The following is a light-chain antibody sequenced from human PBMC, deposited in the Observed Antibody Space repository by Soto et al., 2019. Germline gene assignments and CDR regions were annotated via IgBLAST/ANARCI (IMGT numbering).Light chain of an antibody. CDR1: QSISSW. Sequence: DIQMTQSPSTLSASVGDRVTITCRASQSISSWLAWYQQKPGKAPKLLVYGASTLQSGVPSRFGGSGTWTEVTLTISSLQPDDFATYYCQQYDTYSPFTFGQGTKLEIK. V-gene: IGKV1-5*01. CDR2: GAS. CDR3: QQYDTYSPFT. J-gene: IGKJ2*01.